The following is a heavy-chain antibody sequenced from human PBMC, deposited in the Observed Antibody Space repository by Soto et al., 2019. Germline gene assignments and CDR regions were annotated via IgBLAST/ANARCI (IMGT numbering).Heavy chain of an antibody. J-gene: IGHJ3*02. CDR2: ISSSSSYI. D-gene: IGHD1-26*01. CDR3: ARDSPPAYSGSYYAAFDI. V-gene: IGHV3-21*01. CDR1: GFTFSSYS. Sequence: GGSLRLSCAASGFTFSSYSMNWVRQAPGKGLEWVSSISSSSSYIYYADSVKGRFTISRDNAKNSLYLQMNSLRAEDTAVYYCARDSPPAYSGSYYAAFDIWGQGTMGTV.